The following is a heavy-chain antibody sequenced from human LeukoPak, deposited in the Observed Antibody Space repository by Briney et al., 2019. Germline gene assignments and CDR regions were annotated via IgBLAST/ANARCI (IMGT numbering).Heavy chain of an antibody. CDR3: ARVDSTSGANFDY. V-gene: IGHV4-4*02. CDR1: GDSISSSNW. J-gene: IGHJ4*02. CDR2: IYHSGST. D-gene: IGHD6-13*01. Sequence: SGTLSLTCAVSGDSISSSNWWSWVRQSPGKGLEWIGEIYHSGSTNCNPSLKSRVSISVDKSSNLFSLKLNSVTAADTAVYYCARVDSTSGANFDYWGQGTLVTVSS.